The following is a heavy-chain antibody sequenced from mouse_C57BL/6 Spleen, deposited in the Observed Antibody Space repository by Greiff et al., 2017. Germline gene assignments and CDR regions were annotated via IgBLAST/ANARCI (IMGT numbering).Heavy chain of an antibody. V-gene: IGHV1-50*01. J-gene: IGHJ4*01. CDR1: GYTFTSYW. D-gene: IGHD2-2*01. Sequence: VQLQQSGAELVKPGASVKLSCKASGYTFTSYWMQWVKQRPGQGLEWIEEIDPSDSYTNYNQQFKGKATLTVDTSSSTAYMQLSSLTSEDSAVYYCAIYYGYDVNYAMDYWGQGTSVTVSS. CDR2: IDPSDSYT. CDR3: AIYYGYDVNYAMDY.